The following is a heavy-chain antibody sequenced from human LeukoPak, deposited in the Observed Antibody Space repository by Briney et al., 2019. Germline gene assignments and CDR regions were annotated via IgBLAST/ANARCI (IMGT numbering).Heavy chain of an antibody. D-gene: IGHD6-13*01. CDR3: ARDKIAAAGHFDY. CDR2: ISGSSGDI. V-gene: IGHV3-11*06. CDR1: GFTFSDYY. J-gene: IGHJ4*02. Sequence: GGSLRLSCAASGFTFSDYYMSWIRQTPGKGLEWLSYISGSSGDIFYADSVKGRFTISRDNAKNSLYLQMNSLRAEDTAVYYCARDKIAAAGHFDYWGQGTLVTVSS.